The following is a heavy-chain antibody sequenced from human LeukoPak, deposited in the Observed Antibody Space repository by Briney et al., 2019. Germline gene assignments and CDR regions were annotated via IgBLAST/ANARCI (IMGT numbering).Heavy chain of an antibody. V-gene: IGHV4-59*08. Sequence: SETLSLTCTVSGGSISGYYWSWIRQPPGKGLEWIGYIYYSGSTNYNPSLKSRVTISVDTSKNQFSLKLSSVTAADTAVYYCARSYDYVWGSYRPLAFDIWGQGTMVTVSS. CDR1: GGSISGYY. D-gene: IGHD3-16*02. CDR3: ARSYDYVWGSYRPLAFDI. CDR2: IYYSGST. J-gene: IGHJ3*02.